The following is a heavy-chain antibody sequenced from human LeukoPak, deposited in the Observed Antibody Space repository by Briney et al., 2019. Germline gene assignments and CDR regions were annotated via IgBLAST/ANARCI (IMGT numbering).Heavy chain of an antibody. CDR2: IRSKAYGGTT. CDR3: TREMPDSSGLDY. D-gene: IGHD3-22*01. V-gene: IGHV3-49*04. Sequence: GGSLRLSCTASGFTFGGYAMSWVRQAPGKGLEWVGFIRSKAYGGTTEYAASVKGRFTISRDDSKSIAYLQMNSLKTEDTAVYYCTREMPDSSGLDYWGQGTLVTVSS. CDR1: GFTFGGYA. J-gene: IGHJ4*02.